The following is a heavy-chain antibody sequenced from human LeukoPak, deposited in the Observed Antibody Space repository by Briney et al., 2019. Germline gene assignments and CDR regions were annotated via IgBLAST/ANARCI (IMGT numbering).Heavy chain of an antibody. V-gene: IGHV4-4*07. CDR1: GGSITGYC. CDR2: VYSSGVG. CDR3: AREEFLHEIDSSGYFVY. J-gene: IGHJ4*02. Sequence: SETLSLTCTVSGGSITGYCWNWIQQPAGQGLQWLGRVYSSGVGNYNPSLTSRVTMSVDTSKNQFSLKLTSLTAADTAVYYCAREEFLHEIDSSGYFVYWGQGTLVTVSS. D-gene: IGHD3-22*01.